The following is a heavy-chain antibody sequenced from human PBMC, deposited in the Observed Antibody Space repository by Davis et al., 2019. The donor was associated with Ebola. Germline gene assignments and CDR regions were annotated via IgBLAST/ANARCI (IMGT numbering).Heavy chain of an antibody. V-gene: IGHV5-51*01. CDR3: ARQTGGSWTTRFDP. J-gene: IGHJ5*02. D-gene: IGHD2-8*02. CDR2: IHPGNSDA. CDR1: GYTFTDHW. Sequence: GESLKISCKISGYTFTDHWIAWVRQMPGKGLEWMGIIHPGNSDARYSPSFQGHVTFSADKSSSSASLQWGSLKASDIAMYYCARQTGGSWTTRFDPWGQGTLVTVSS.